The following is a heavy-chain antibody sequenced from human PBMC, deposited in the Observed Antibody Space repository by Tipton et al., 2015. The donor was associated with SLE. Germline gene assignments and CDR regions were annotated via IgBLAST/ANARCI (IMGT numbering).Heavy chain of an antibody. V-gene: IGHV1-18*01. Sequence: QLVQSGEVKKPGASVNVSCKASGYTFTSYGISWVRQAPGQGLEWMGWISAYNGNTNYAQKLQGRVTMTTDTSTSTAYMELRSLRSDDTAVYYCARDGSTMDWFDPWGQGTLVTVSS. J-gene: IGHJ5*02. CDR1: GYTFTSYG. D-gene: IGHD5/OR15-5a*01. CDR3: ARDGSTMDWFDP. CDR2: ISAYNGNT.